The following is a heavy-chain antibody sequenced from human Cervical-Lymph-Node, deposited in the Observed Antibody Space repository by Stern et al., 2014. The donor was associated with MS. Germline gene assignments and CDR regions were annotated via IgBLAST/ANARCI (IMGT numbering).Heavy chain of an antibody. J-gene: IGHJ4*02. CDR2: ISYDGSNK. CDR3: ARSWYSSLSSIDY. D-gene: IGHD6-13*01. V-gene: IGHV3-30*04. Sequence: VQLVQSGGGVVQPGRSLRLSCAASGFTFSSYAMHWVRQAPGKGLEWVAVISYDGSNKYYADSVKGRFTISRDNSKNTLYLQMNSLRAEDTAVYYCARSWYSSLSSIDYWGQGTLVTVSS. CDR1: GFTFSSYA.